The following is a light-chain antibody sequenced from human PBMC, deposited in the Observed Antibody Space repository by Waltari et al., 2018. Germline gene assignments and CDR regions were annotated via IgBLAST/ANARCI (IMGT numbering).Light chain of an antibody. J-gene: IGKJ2*01. V-gene: IGKV3-11*01. Sequence: ETVLTQSPATVSLSPGERATLPCRASQSVSSYLAWYQQKPGQAPRLLIYEASNRATGIPARFSGSGSGTDFTLTISSLEPEDFAVYYCQQRSNWPPTFGQGTKLEIK. CDR1: QSVSSY. CDR3: QQRSNWPPT. CDR2: EAS.